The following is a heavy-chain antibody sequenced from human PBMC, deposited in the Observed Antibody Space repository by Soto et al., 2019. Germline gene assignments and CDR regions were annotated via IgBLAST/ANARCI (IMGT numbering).Heavy chain of an antibody. Sequence: QLHLQESGPRLVKPSETLSLTCTVSGGYIRGSDDYWAWIRQSPGKGLEYIGSVFYTGSAYYNPSLKSRGTIVADTSTNRFFLNMKSVTATDTAVYYCAKTPSGWYDSWGQGTLVTVSS. CDR3: AKTPSGWYDS. CDR1: GGYIRGSDDY. J-gene: IGHJ5*01. D-gene: IGHD1-26*01. V-gene: IGHV4-39*01. CDR2: VFYTGSA.